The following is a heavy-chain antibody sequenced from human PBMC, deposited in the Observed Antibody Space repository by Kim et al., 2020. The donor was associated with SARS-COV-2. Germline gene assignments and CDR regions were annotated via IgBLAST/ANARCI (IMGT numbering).Heavy chain of an antibody. J-gene: IGHJ6*02. D-gene: IGHD4-4*01. V-gene: IGHV1-2*02. CDR2: INPNSGGT. CDR3: ARHDYSWDYYYYGMDV. CDR1: GYTFTGYY. Sequence: ASVKVSCKASGYTFTGYYMHWVRQAPGQGLEWMGWINPNSGGTNYAQKFQGRVTMTRDTSISTAYMELSRLRSDDTAVYYCARHDYSWDYYYYGMDVWGQGTTVTVSS.